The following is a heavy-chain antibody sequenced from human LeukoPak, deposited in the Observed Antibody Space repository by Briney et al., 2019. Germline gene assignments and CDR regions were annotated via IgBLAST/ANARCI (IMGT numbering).Heavy chain of an antibody. J-gene: IGHJ6*02. V-gene: IGHV1-69*13. D-gene: IGHD6-13*01. Sequence: HEASVKVSCKASGGTFSSYAISWVRQAPGQGLEWMGGIIPIFGTANYAQKFQGRVTITADESTSTAYMELSSLRSEDTAVYYCARELIAAATYYYYYYGMDVWGQGTTVTVSS. CDR3: ARELIAAATYYYYYYGMDV. CDR2: IIPIFGTA. CDR1: GGTFSSYA.